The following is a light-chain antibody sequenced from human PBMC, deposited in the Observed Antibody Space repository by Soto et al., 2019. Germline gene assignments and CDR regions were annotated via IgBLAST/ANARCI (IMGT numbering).Light chain of an antibody. Sequence: EIVMTQSPATLSVSPGERATLSCRASQSVSSHLAWYQHKPGQPPRLLLYDASIRLSGIPARFSGSGSGTAFTLTINSRQSEDFAVYYCQQYDNRHGTCGQGTKVEIK. CDR2: DAS. CDR3: QQYDNRHGT. V-gene: IGKV3-15*01. J-gene: IGKJ1*01. CDR1: QSVSSH.